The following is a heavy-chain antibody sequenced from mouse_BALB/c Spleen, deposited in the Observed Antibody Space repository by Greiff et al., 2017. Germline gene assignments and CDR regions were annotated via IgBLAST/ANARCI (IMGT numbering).Heavy chain of an antibody. J-gene: IGHJ2*01. V-gene: IGHV5-6-5*01. CDR3: ASNYYGYGYYFDY. CDR2: ISSGGST. Sequence: EVQRVESGGGLVKPGGSLKLSCAASGFTFSSYAMSWVRQTPEKRLEWVASISSGGSTYYPDSVKGRFTISRDNARNILYLQMSSLRSEDTAMYYCASNYYGYGYYFDYWGQGTTLTVSS. D-gene: IGHD1-2*01. CDR1: GFTFSSYA.